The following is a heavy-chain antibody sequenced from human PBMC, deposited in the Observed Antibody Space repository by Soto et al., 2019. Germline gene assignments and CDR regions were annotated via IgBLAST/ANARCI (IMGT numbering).Heavy chain of an antibody. CDR3: ARDLAVGLVDY. CDR2: ISAHNGNT. D-gene: IGHD6-19*01. J-gene: IGHJ4*02. V-gene: IGHV1-18*01. Sequence: QVQLVQSGAEVKKPGASVKVSCKASDYTFTSYGISWVRQAPGQGLEWMGWISAHNGNTKYAQKLQGRVTMTTDTSTSTAYMEPRSLRYDDTAVYYCARDLAVGLVDYWGQGTLVTVSS. CDR1: DYTFTSYG.